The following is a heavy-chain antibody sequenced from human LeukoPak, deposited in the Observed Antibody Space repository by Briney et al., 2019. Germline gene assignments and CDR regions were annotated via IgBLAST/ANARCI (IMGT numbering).Heavy chain of an antibody. V-gene: IGHV4-59*08. J-gene: IGHJ4*02. CDR2: IYYSGST. Sequence: SETLSLTCTVSGGSISSYYWSWIRQPPGKGLEWIGYIYYSGSTNYNPSLKSRVTISVDTSKNQFSLKLRSVTAADTAVYYCARSSGQLGYFDYWGQGTLVTASS. CDR3: ARSSGQLGYFDY. CDR1: GGSISSYY. D-gene: IGHD6-13*01.